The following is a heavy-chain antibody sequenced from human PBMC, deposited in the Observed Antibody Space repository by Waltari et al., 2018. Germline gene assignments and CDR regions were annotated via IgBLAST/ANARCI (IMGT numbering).Heavy chain of an antibody. V-gene: IGHV1-69*05. CDR3: ARDRVGAAGTGGYYYYGMDV. CDR2: IIPIFGTA. D-gene: IGHD6-13*01. Sequence: QVQLVQSGAEVKKPGSSVKVSCKASGGTFRSYAISWVRQATGQGLEWMGGIIPIFGTANYAQKFQCRVTITTDESTSTAYMELSSLSSEDTAVYYCARDRVGAAGTGGYYYYGMDVWGQGTTVTVSS. CDR1: GGTFRSYA. J-gene: IGHJ6*02.